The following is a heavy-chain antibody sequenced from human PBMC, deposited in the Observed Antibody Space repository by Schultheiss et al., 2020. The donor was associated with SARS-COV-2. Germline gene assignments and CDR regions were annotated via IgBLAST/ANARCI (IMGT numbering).Heavy chain of an antibody. J-gene: IGHJ4*02. CDR3: ARMAAAVLAYY. CDR2: IYHSGST. V-gene: IGHV4-34*01. CDR1: GGSFSGYY. Sequence: SETLSLTCAVYGGSFSGYYWSWIRQPPGKGLEWIGEIYHSGSTNYNPSLKSRVTISVDTSKNQFSLKLSSVTAADTAVYYCARMAAAVLAYYWGQGTLVTVSS. D-gene: IGHD6-13*01.